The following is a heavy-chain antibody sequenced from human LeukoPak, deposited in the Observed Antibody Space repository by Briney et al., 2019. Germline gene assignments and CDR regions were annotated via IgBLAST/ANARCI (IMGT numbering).Heavy chain of an antibody. Sequence: LVASVKVSCKASGYTFTSYYMHWVRQAPGQGLEWMGIINPSGCSTSYAQKFQGRFTMTRDMSTSTVYMELSSLRSEDTDVYYCARDGGGGYNFGDFDYWGQGTLVTVSS. CDR1: GYTFTSYY. D-gene: IGHD5-24*01. J-gene: IGHJ4*02. V-gene: IGHV1-46*01. CDR3: ARDGGGGYNFGDFDY. CDR2: INPSGCST.